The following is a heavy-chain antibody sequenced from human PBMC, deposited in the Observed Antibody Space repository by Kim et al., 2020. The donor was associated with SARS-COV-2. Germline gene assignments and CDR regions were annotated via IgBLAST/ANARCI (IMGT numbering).Heavy chain of an antibody. CDR2: ISYDGSNK. D-gene: IGHD3-9*01. CDR1: GFTFSSYA. V-gene: IGHV3-30*04. CDR3: ARDPTYYDILTGYEAGAFDI. Sequence: GGSLRLSCAASGFTFSSYAMHWVRQAPGKGLEWVAVISYDGSNKYYADSVKGRFTISRDNSKNTLYLQMNSLRAEDTAVYYCARDPTYYDILTGYEAGAFDIWGQGTMVTVSS. J-gene: IGHJ3*02.